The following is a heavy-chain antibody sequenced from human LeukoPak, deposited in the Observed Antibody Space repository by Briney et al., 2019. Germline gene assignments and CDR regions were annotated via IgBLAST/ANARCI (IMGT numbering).Heavy chain of an antibody. CDR2: IIPIFGTA. V-gene: IGHV1-69*13. D-gene: IGHD3-10*01. J-gene: IGHJ1*01. CDR3: ARDLFPYGSGSSIYFQH. Sequence: SVKVSCKASGGTFSSYAISWVRQAPGQGLEWMGGIIPIFGTANYARKFQGRVTITADESTSTAYMELSSLRSDDTAVYYCARDLFPYGSGSSIYFQHWGQGTLVTVSS. CDR1: GGTFSSYA.